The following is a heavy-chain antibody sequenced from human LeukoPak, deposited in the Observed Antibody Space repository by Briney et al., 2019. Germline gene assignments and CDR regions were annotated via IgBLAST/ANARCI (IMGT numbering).Heavy chain of an antibody. CDR3: ARMTTGHDY. J-gene: IGHJ4*02. CDR2: VNHSGYT. D-gene: IGHD4-17*01. CDR1: GTSFTSYY. Sequence: SETLTLTCGVSGTSFTSYYWSWIRQTPGKGLEWIGEVNHSGYTNMNPSLKSRVTISVDTSKNQFSLMMTSVTAADTAVYFCARMTTGHDYWGQGILVTVSS. V-gene: IGHV4-34*01.